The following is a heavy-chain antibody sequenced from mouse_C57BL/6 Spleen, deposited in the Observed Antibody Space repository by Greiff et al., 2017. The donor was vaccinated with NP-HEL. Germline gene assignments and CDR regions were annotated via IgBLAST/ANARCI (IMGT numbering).Heavy chain of an antibody. Sequence: EVKLMESGGGLVQPGGSLSLSCAASGFTFTDYYMSWVRQPPGKALEWLGFIRNKANGYTTEYSASVKGRFTISRDNSQSILYLQMNALRAEDSATYYCARYTTGYYFDYWGQGTTLTVSS. D-gene: IGHD1-1*01. CDR3: ARYTTGYYFDY. CDR2: IRNKANGYTT. CDR1: GFTFTDYY. J-gene: IGHJ2*01. V-gene: IGHV7-3*01.